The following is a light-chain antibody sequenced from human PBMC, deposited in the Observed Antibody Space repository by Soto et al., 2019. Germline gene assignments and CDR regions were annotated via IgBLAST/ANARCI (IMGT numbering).Light chain of an antibody. Sequence: EIVLTHSPGTLSFSPLERATLSFSSSQSVSSSYLAWYQQKPGQAPRLLIYGASSRATGIPDRFSGSGSGTDFTLTISRLEPEDFAVYYCQQYGSSPRTFGQGTKVDIK. CDR3: QQYGSSPRT. J-gene: IGKJ1*01. CDR2: GAS. V-gene: IGKV3-20*01. CDR1: QSVSSSY.